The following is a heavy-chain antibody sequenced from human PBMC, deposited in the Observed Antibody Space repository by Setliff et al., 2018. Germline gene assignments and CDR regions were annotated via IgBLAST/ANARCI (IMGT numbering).Heavy chain of an antibody. V-gene: IGHV1-46*01. D-gene: IGHD3-22*01. CDR1: GYTFTTYY. J-gene: IGHJ3*02. CDR3: ARDGDNYYDSSGYYLNHAFDI. Sequence: ASVKVSCKASGYTFTTYYMHWVRQAPGQGLEWMGVINPGDGSTTYAQKFQGRVTITADESTSTAYMELSSLRSEDTAVYYCARDGDNYYDSSGYYLNHAFDIWGQGTMVTVSS. CDR2: INPGDGST.